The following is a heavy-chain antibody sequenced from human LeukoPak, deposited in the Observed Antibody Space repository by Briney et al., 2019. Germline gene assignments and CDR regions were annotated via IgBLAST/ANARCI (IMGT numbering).Heavy chain of an antibody. J-gene: IGHJ4*02. CDR2: IIPILGIA. Sequence: GSSVKVSCKASGGTFSSYAISWVRQAPGQGLEWMGRIIPILGIANYAQKFQGRVTITADKSTSTAYMELSSLRSEDTAVYYCARVGYSGYRGDYWGQGTLVTVSS. D-gene: IGHD5-12*01. V-gene: IGHV1-69*04. CDR1: GGTFSSYA. CDR3: ARVGYSGYRGDY.